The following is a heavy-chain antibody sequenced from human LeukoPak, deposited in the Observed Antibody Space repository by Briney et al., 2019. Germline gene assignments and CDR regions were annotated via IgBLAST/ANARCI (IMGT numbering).Heavy chain of an antibody. CDR2: MKYDGSEK. CDR1: GFTFRSYW. CDR3: ARDIEAAGLFLDY. Sequence: GGSLRLSCAASGFTFRSYWMSWVRQAPGKGLEWVANMKYDGSEKYYVDSVKGRFTISRDNAKNSLYLQMNSLRAEDTAVYYCARDIEAAGLFLDYWGQGTLVTVSS. J-gene: IGHJ4*02. D-gene: IGHD6-13*01. V-gene: IGHV3-7*01.